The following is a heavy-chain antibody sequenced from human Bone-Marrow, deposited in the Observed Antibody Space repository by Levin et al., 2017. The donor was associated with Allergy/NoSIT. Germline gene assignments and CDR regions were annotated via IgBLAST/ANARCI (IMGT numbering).Heavy chain of an antibody. Sequence: GGSLRLSCAASEFTLSEYWMTWVRQAPGKRLEGVAKINPDGSKTWYVDSVRGRFTISRDNAQNSLFLQMNSLRVEDTALYYCVRDAGRRGDLDSWGQGTLVTVSS. D-gene: IGHD3-10*01. V-gene: IGHV3-7*01. CDR1: EFTLSEYW. CDR3: VRDAGRRGDLDS. J-gene: IGHJ4*02. CDR2: INPDGSKT.